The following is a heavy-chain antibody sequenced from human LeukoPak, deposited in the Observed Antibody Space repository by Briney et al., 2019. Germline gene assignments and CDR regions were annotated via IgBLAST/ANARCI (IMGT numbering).Heavy chain of an antibody. D-gene: IGHD2-15*01. CDR3: AREVTDHSVVVAATPVRFPLDY. CDR1: GYTFTRYY. J-gene: IGHJ4*02. V-gene: IGHV1-46*01. Sequence: ASVKVSCKAFGYTFTRYYMHWVRQAPGQGPEWMGVISPSGGSTTYAQKFQGRVTLTRDMSTSTDYLELSSLRSEDTAVYYCAREVTDHSVVVAATPVRFPLDYWGQGTLVTVSS. CDR2: ISPSGGST.